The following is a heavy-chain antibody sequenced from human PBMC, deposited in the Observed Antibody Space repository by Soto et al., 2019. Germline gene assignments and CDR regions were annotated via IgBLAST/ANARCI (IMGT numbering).Heavy chain of an antibody. CDR2: IYYSGST. CDR3: ARDRGGITGSSKPLGEWFDP. D-gene: IGHD3-16*01. V-gene: IGHV4-31*03. Sequence: SETLSLTCTVSGGSISSGGYYWSWIRQHPGKGLEWIGYIYYSGSTYYNPSLKSRVTISVDTSKNQFSLRLSSVTAADTAVYYCARDRGGITGSSKPLGEWFDPWGQGTLVTVSS. J-gene: IGHJ5*02. CDR1: GGSISSGGYY.